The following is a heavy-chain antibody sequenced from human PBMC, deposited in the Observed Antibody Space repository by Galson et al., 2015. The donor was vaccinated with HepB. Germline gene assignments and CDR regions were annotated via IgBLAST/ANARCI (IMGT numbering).Heavy chain of an antibody. Sequence: SLRLSCAASGFPFNNNGMHWVRQAPGKGLEWVAVVSHDGDFIRYADSVRARFTISRDNSKNTLYLQMNSLRTADTAVCYCVKGCDPTCHMIVLDPWGQGALVTVSS. CDR2: VSHDGDFI. V-gene: IGHV3-30*18. CDR3: VKGCDPTCHMIVLDP. D-gene: IGHD3-22*01. CDR1: GFPFNNNG. J-gene: IGHJ5*02.